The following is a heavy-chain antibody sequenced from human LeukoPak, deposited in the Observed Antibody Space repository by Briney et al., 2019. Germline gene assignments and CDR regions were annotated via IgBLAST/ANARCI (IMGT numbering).Heavy chain of an antibody. D-gene: IGHD3-10*01. CDR3: ARGHMVRGVIMGYYYYYYMDV. Sequence: QPGGSLRLSCAASGFTFSSYSMNWVRQAPGKGLEWVSYISSSSSTIYYADSVKGRFTISRDNAKNSLYLQMNSLRAEDTAVYYCARGHMVRGVIMGYYYYYYMDVWGKGTTVTVSS. V-gene: IGHV3-48*04. J-gene: IGHJ6*03. CDR2: ISSSSSTI. CDR1: GFTFSSYS.